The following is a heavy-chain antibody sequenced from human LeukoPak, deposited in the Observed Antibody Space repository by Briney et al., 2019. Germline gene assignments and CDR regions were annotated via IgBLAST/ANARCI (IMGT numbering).Heavy chain of an antibody. Sequence: SETLSLTCTVSGGSISSYYWSWIRQPARKGLEWIGRIYTSGSTNYDPSLKSRVTMSVDTSKNQFSLKLSSVTAADTAVYYCARDADIVVASEPYFDYWGQGTLVTVSS. V-gene: IGHV4-4*07. CDR3: ARDADIVVASEPYFDY. D-gene: IGHD2-2*01. CDR1: GGSISSYY. CDR2: IYTSGST. J-gene: IGHJ4*02.